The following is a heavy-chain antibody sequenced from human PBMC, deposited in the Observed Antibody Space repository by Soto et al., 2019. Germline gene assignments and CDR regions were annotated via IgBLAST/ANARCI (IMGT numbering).Heavy chain of an antibody. CDR3: ARDRSVAGTPSYFAP. J-gene: IGHJ5*02. V-gene: IGHV1-18*01. CDR2: ISAYNGNT. CDR1: GYTFKNFA. Sequence: QVQLVQSGPEVKKPGASVKVSCKASGYTFKNFAINWVRQAPGQGLEWMGWISAYNGNTNYAQKFQGRVTMTTDTSTNTGYLELRSLTSADTAIYFCARDRSVAGTPSYFAPWGQGSLVTVSS. D-gene: IGHD6-19*01.